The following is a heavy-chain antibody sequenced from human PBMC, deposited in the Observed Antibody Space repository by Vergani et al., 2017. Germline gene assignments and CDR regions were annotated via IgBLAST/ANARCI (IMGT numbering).Heavy chain of an antibody. CDR1: GYSFTNYW. D-gene: IGHD3-22*01. CDR2: IHPADSDT. V-gene: IGHV5-51*01. Sequence: EVQLVQSGAELPKPGESLKISCQISGYSFTNYWIGWVRQMPGKGLEWMGIIHPADSDTRYSPSFQGQVTISVDKSISTAYLQRSSLRASDSAMYYCARLYGRDSSGSKYFDYWGQGTLVTVSS. CDR3: ARLYGRDSSGSKYFDY. J-gene: IGHJ4*02.